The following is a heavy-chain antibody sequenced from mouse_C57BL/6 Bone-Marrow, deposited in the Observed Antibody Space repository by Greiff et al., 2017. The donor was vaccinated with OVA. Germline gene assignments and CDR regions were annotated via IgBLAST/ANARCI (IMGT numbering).Heavy chain of an antibody. CDR2: FHPYNDDT. D-gene: IGHD1-1*01. CDR1: GYTFTTYP. J-gene: IGHJ4*01. V-gene: IGHV1-47*01. CDR3: ASSQPTTVGEGCYAMDY. Sequence: QVQLQQSGAELVKPGASVKLSCKASGYTFTTYPIEWMKQNPGQSLEWIGNFHPYNDDTKYNEKFKGKATLTVEKSSSTVYLELSSLTSDDSAVYYCASSQPTTVGEGCYAMDYWGQGTSVTVSS.